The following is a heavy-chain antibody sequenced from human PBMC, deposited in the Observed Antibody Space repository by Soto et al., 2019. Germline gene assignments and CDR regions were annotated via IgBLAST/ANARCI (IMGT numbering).Heavy chain of an antibody. V-gene: IGHV4-59*01. Sequence: LSLTCSVSGGAITNYYWNWIRQTPGKGLEWIGYIYHTGSTSKNPSLKSRVTLSLDTSKNQLTLNLTSVTAADTAIYYCARSVNRGYSYGYGHWGQGTLVTVSS. CDR1: GGAITNYY. CDR2: IYHTGST. CDR3: ARSVNRGYSYGYGH. J-gene: IGHJ4*02. D-gene: IGHD5-18*01.